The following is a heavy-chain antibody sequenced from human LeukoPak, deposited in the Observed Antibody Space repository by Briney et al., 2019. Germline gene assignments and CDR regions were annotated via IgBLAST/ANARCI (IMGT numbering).Heavy chain of an antibody. CDR3: ARVVEDMTTVIYSYYYYYMDV. CDR1: GYTFGSDD. V-gene: IGHV1-18*01. D-gene: IGHD4-17*01. J-gene: IGHJ6*03. Sequence: GASVKVSCKASGYTFGSDDINWVRQATGQGLEWMGWISAYSGNTNYAQNLQGRVTMTTDTSTSTAYMELGSLGSDDTAVYYCARVVEDMTTVIYSYYYYYMDVWGKGTTVTVSS. CDR2: ISAYSGNT.